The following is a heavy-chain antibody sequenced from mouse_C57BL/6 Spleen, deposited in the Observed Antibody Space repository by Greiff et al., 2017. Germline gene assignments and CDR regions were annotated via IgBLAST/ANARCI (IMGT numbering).Heavy chain of an antibody. CDR1: GFTFSDYG. CDR3: ARGDYDYFDY. D-gene: IGHD2-4*01. Sequence: EVKLMESGGGLVKPGGSLKLSCAASGFTFSDYGMHWVRQAPEKGLEWVAYISSGSSTIYYADTVKGRFTISRDNAKITLFLQMTRLRSEDTAMYYCARGDYDYFDYWGQGTTLTVSS. J-gene: IGHJ2*01. V-gene: IGHV5-17*01. CDR2: ISSGSSTI.